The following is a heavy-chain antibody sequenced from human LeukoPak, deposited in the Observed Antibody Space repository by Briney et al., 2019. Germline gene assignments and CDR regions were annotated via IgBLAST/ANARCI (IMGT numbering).Heavy chain of an antibody. CDR1: GGSISSSY. J-gene: IGHJ4*02. D-gene: IGHD3-9*01. CDR3: ARGGFDILTGYYFNY. Sequence: SETLSLTCTVSGGSISSSYWSWIRQPPGKGLEWIGYIYYSGSTNYNPSLKSRVTISVDTSKNQFSLKLSSVTAADTAVYYCARGGFDILTGYYFNYWGQGTLVTVSS. CDR2: IYYSGST. V-gene: IGHV4-59*01.